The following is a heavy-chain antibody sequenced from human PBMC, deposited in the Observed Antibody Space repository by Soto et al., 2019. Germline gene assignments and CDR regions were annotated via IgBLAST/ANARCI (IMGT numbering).Heavy chain of an antibody. Sequence: SETLSLTCTVSGGSISSGDYYWSWIHQPPGKGLEWIGYIYYSGSTYYNPSLKSRVTISVDTSKNQFSLKLSSVTAADTAVYYCAREDSRGRAQDAFDIWGQGTMVTVSS. V-gene: IGHV4-30-4*01. D-gene: IGHD1-26*01. CDR3: AREDSRGRAQDAFDI. CDR2: IYYSGST. J-gene: IGHJ3*02. CDR1: GGSISSGDYY.